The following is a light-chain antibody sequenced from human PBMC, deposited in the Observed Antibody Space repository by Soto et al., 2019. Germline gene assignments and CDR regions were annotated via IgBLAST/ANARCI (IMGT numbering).Light chain of an antibody. CDR3: QQYNSYL. J-gene: IGKJ3*01. CDR1: QSISSW. CDR2: DAS. Sequence: DIHMTQSPSTLSASLGDRVTITCRASQSISSWLAWYQQKPGKAPKLLIYDASSLESGVPSRFSGSGSGTEFTLTISSLQPDDFATYYCQQYNSYLFGPGTKVDIK. V-gene: IGKV1-5*01.